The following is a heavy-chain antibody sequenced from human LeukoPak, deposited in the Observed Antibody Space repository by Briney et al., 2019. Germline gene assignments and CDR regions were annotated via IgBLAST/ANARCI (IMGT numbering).Heavy chain of an antibody. V-gene: IGHV4-39*07. CDR3: GRDLPSLQPGIAVAGTFEY. CDR1: GGSISSGTYY. Sequence: SETLSLTCTVSGGSISSGTYYWGWIRQPPGKGLEWIGSVYYSGSTYYNPSLKSRVTILVDTSKNQFSLKLSSVTAADTALYYCGRDLPSLQPGIAVAGTFEYWGQGSLVTVSS. J-gene: IGHJ4*02. D-gene: IGHD6-19*01. CDR2: VYYSGST.